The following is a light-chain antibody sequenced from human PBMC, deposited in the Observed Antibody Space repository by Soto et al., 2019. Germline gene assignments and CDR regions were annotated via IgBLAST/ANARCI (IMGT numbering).Light chain of an antibody. CDR2: GAS. V-gene: IGKV3D-7*01. CDR1: QSVSSSH. J-gene: IGKJ1*01. CDR3: QQDYNLLWT. Sequence: PGERVTLSCSASQSVSSSHLTWYQQKPGQAPRLLISGASTRATSIPTRFSGSGSGTDFTLTISSLQPEDFAVYYCQQDYNLLWTFGQGTKVEIK.